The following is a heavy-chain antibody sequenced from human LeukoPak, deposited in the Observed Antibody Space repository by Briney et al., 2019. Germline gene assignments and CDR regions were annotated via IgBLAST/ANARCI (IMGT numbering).Heavy chain of an antibody. D-gene: IGHD2-15*01. CDR2: IYETGST. CDR1: GASIGSSTYY. J-gene: IGHJ6*01. Sequence: PETLSLTCTVSGASIGSSTYYWGWIRQPPGKGLEWIGCIYETGSTYYKSSLKSRVTISVDTSKNQFSLKLSSVTAADTAVYYCARHSGSGYYFYFYTMDVWGQGATVTVSS. V-gene: IGHV4-39*01. CDR3: ARHSGSGYYFYFYTMDV.